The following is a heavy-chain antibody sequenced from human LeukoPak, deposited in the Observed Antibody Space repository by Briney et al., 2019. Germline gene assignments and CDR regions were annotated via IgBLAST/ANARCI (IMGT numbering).Heavy chain of an antibody. CDR3: AREDGEYDAFDI. CDR2: INPNSGGT. V-gene: IGHV1-2*02. D-gene: IGHD2/OR15-2a*01. CDR1: GYTFTGYY. Sequence: ASVKVSCKASGYTFTGYYMHWVRQAPGQGLEWMGWINPNSGGTNYAQKFQGRVTMTRDTSTSTAYMELSRLRSDDTAVYYCAREDGEYDAFDIWGQGTMVTVSS. J-gene: IGHJ3*02.